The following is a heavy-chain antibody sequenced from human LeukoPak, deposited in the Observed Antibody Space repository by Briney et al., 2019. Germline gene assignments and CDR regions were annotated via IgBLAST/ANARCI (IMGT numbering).Heavy chain of an antibody. CDR2: INPNSGGT. CDR1: GYTFTGYY. D-gene: IGHD6-19*01. CDR3: ARDHIAVAGLDY. J-gene: IGHJ4*02. Sequence: ASVKVSCKASGYTFTGYYMHWVRQAPGQGLEWMGWINPNSGGTNYAQKFQGRVTMTRDTSISTAYMELSRLRSDDTAVYYCARDHIAVAGLDYWGQGTLVTVSS. V-gene: IGHV1-2*02.